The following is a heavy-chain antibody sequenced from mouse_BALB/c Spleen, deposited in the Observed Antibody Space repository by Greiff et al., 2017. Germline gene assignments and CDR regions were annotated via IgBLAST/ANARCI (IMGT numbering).Heavy chain of an antibody. CDR1: GFPFNPYA. Sequence: GGGLVQPKGSLKLSCAASGFPFNPYAMNWVRQAPGKGLEWVARIRSKSNNYATYYADSVKDRFTISRDDSQSMLYLQMNNLKTEDTAMYYCVRHGYYFDYWGQGTTLTVSS. J-gene: IGHJ2*01. CDR3: VRHGYYFDY. CDR2: IRSKSNNYAT. V-gene: IGHV10-1*02.